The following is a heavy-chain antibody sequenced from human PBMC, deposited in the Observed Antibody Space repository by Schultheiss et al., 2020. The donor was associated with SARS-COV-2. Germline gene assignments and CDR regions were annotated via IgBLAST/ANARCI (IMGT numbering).Heavy chain of an antibody. CDR3: ARGYCSSTSYYSMDV. CDR1: GFSLSTSGMR. J-gene: IGHJ6*02. CDR2: IDWDDDK. V-gene: IGHV2-70*04. Sequence: SGPTLVKPTPTLTLTCTFSGFSLSTSGMRVSWIRQPPGKALEWLALIDWDDDKFYSTSLKTKLTISKDTAKNQVVLTMTNMDPVDTATYYCARGYCSSTSYYSMDVWGQGTTVTVSS. D-gene: IGHD2-2*01.